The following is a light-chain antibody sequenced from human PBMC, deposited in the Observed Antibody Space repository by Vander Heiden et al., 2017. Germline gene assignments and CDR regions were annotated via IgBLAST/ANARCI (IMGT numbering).Light chain of an antibody. Sequence: EIVLAQSPATLYLSPGERATLSWRASQSVGGYLAWYQQKPGQSPRLLIYDASNRATGIPARFSGSGSGTDFTLTISRLEPEDFAVYYCQQRSSWPLTFGGGTKVEIK. V-gene: IGKV3-11*01. CDR1: QSVGGY. CDR2: DAS. J-gene: IGKJ4*01. CDR3: QQRSSWPLT.